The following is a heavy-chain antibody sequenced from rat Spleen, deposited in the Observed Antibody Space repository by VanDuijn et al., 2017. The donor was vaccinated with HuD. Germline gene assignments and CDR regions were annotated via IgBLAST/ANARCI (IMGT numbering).Heavy chain of an antibody. CDR1: GFSLTSYT. CDR3: ASLGGDY. D-gene: IGHD5-1*01. J-gene: IGHJ2*01. Sequence: QVQLKESGPGLVQPSQTLSLTCTVSGFSLTSYTVSWVRQPPGKGLEWIAAISSGGSTYYNSALKSRLSISRDTSKSQVFLKMNSLQTEDTAMYFCASLGGDYWGQGVMVTVSS. CDR2: ISSGGST. V-gene: IGHV2-6*01.